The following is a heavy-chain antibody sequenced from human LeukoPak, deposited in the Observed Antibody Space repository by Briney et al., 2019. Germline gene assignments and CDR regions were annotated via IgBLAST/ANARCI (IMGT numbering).Heavy chain of an antibody. CDR3: ARGGRYYYDSSGCKYYFDY. D-gene: IGHD3-22*01. CDR2: INHSGST. J-gene: IGHJ4*02. CDR1: GGSFSGYY. Sequence: SETLSLTCAVYGGSFSGYYWSWIRQPPGKGLEWIGVINHSGSTNYNPSLKSRVTISVDTSKNQFSLKLSSVTAADTAVYYCARGGRYYYDSSGCKYYFDYWGQGTLVTVSS. V-gene: IGHV4-34*01.